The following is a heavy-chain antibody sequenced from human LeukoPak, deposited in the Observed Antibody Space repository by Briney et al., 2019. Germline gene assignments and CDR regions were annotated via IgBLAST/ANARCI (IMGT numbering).Heavy chain of an antibody. J-gene: IGHJ4*02. CDR1: GFTFSSYA. CDR3: ARGYCSGGSCYSHFDY. CDR2: ISYDGSNK. D-gene: IGHD2-15*01. V-gene: IGHV3-30-3*01. Sequence: GGSLRLSCAASGFTFSSYAMHWVRQAPGKGLEWVAVISYDGSNKYYADSVKGRFTISRDNSKNTLYLQMNSLRAEDTAVYYCARGYCSGGSCYSHFDYRGQGTLVTVSS.